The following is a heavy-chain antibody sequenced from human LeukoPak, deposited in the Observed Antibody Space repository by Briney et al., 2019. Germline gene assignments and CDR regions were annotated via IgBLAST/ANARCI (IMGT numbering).Heavy chain of an antibody. D-gene: IGHD3-3*01. V-gene: IGHV4-39*07. CDR3: ARTYYDFWSGSNYYYYYMDV. CDR2: IYYSGST. CDR1: GGSISSSSYY. Sequence: SETLSLTCTVSGGSISSSSYYWGWIRQPPGKGLEWIGSIYYSGSTYYNPSLKSRVTISVDTSKNQFSLKLSSVTAADTAVYYCARTYYDFWSGSNYYYYYMDVWGKGTTVTVSS. J-gene: IGHJ6*03.